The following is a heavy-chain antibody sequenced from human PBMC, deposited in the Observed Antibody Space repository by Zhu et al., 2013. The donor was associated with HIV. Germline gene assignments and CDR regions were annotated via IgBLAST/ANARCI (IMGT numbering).Heavy chain of an antibody. CDR2: INPTGGTT. J-gene: IGHJ5*02. V-gene: IGHV1-46*01. Sequence: QVQLVQSGAEVKKPGASVKVSCKASGYTFTSYYFHWVRQAPGQGLEWMGIINPTGGTTNYAQKFQGRVTMTRDTSTSTVYMDLSRLRSDDTAVYYCARGEGTTATTIDWVDPWGQGTLVTVSS. CDR1: GYTFTSYY. CDR3: ARGEGTTATTIDWVDP. D-gene: IGHD4-4*01.